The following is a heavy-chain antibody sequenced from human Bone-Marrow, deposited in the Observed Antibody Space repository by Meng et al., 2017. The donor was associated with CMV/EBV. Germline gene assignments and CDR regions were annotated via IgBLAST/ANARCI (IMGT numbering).Heavy chain of an antibody. J-gene: IGHJ4*02. CDR3: ARGRSSSGWYAEEY. Sequence: GSLRLSCAVYGGSFSGYYWSWIRQPPGKGLEWIGEINHSGSTNYNPSLKSRVTISVDTSKNQFSLKLSSVTAADTAVYYCARGRSSSGWYAEEYWGPGNLVNGAS. V-gene: IGHV4-34*01. CDR1: GGSFSGYY. D-gene: IGHD6-19*01. CDR2: INHSGST.